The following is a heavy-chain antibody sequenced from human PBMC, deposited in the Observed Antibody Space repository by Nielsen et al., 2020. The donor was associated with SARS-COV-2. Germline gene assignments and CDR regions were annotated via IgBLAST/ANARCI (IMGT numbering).Heavy chain of an antibody. D-gene: IGHD3-10*01. CDR3: ARVDFGSGFQLDY. V-gene: IGHV3-74*01. Sequence: GESLKISCAASGFTFSRYWMHWVRQAPGKGLVWVSRINNDGSDTIYADSVKGRFTISRDDAKNTVYLQMNSLRVDDTAVYYCARVDFGSGFQLDYWGPGTLVTVSS. J-gene: IGHJ4*02. CDR2: INNDGSDT. CDR1: GFTFSRYW.